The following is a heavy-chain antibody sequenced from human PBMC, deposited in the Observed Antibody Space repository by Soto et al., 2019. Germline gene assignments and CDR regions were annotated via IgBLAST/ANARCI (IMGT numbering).Heavy chain of an antibody. Sequence: GGSLRLSCAASGFPFSSYGMHWVRQAPGKGLEWVAVIWYDGSNKYYADSVKGRFTISRDNSKNTLYLQMNSLRAEDTAVYYCARTGREQWLGAYDAFDIWGQGTMVTVSS. CDR1: GFPFSSYG. J-gene: IGHJ3*02. D-gene: IGHD6-19*01. CDR2: IWYDGSNK. V-gene: IGHV3-33*01. CDR3: ARTGREQWLGAYDAFDI.